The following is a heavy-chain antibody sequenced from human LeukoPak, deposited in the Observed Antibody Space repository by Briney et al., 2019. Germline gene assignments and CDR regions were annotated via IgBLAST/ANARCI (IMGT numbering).Heavy chain of an antibody. V-gene: IGHV3-30*14. CDR3: AKMHRAYYDILTGYPC. CDR2: ISYDGSNK. CDR1: GFTLSSYA. D-gene: IGHD3-9*01. Sequence: GGSLRLSCGASGFTLSSYAMHWVRQAPGKGLEWVAVISYDGSNKYYADSVKGRFTISRDNSKNTLYLQMNSLRAEDTAVYYCAKMHRAYYDILTGYPCWGQGTLVTVSS. J-gene: IGHJ4*02.